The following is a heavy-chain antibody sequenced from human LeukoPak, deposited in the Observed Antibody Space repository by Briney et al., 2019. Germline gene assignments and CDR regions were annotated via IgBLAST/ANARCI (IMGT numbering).Heavy chain of an antibody. CDR1: GGSISSGDYY. Sequence: SQTLSLTCTVSGGSISSGDYYWSWIRQPPGKGLEWIGYIYYSGSTYYNPSLKSRVTISVDTSKNQFSLKLSSVIAADTAVYYCARKTYYYDSSGHFDYWGQGTLVTVSS. V-gene: IGHV4-30-4*08. J-gene: IGHJ4*02. CDR2: IYYSGST. D-gene: IGHD3-22*01. CDR3: ARKTYYYDSSGHFDY.